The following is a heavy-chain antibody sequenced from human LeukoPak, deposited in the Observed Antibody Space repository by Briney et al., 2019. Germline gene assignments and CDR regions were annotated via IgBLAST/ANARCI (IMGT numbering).Heavy chain of an antibody. V-gene: IGHV4-39*01. Sequence: SETLSLTCTVSGGSFSSSSYYLAWIRRPLGKGLEWLGSWYYDGRTFYNPSLQSRVTASVDTAKNQFSLRLTSLSAADTAVYYCARRAPLGMPIWGQGTVVTVSS. CDR1: GGSFSSSSYY. D-gene: IGHD2-2*01. CDR3: ARRAPLGMPI. J-gene: IGHJ3*02. CDR2: WYYDGRT.